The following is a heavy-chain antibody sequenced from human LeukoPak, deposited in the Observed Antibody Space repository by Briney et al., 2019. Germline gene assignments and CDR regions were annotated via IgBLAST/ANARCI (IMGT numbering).Heavy chain of an antibody. V-gene: IGHV3-23*01. J-gene: IGHJ5*02. CDR1: GFTFSSYA. Sequence: PAGSLRLSCAASGFTFSSYAMSWVRQAPGKGLEWVSAISGSGGSTYYADSVKGRFTISRDNSKNTLYLQMNSLRAEDTAVYYCAKGLSGRHLYWFDPWGQGTLVTVSS. CDR2: ISGSGGST. CDR3: AKGLSGRHLYWFDP. D-gene: IGHD3-16*02.